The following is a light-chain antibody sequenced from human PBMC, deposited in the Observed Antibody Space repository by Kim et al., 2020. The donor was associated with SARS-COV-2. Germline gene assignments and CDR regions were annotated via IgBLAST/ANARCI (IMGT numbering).Light chain of an antibody. Sequence: DIQMTQSPSSLSASVGDRVTITCRESQDIRNDLDWNQQNPGRAPKRLIYGASSSQSGVPPRFSGSGSGTEFTLPISSVQPEDFATCFYLQHNNYPLTFRQWTRLEIK. V-gene: IGKV1-17*01. CDR2: GAS. J-gene: IGKJ5*01. CDR1: QDIRND. CDR3: LQHNNYPLT.